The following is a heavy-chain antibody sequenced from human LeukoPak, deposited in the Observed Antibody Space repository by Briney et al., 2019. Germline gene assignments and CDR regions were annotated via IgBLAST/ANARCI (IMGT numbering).Heavy chain of an antibody. Sequence: ASVKVSCKASGYTFTSYDINWVRQATGQGLEWMGWMNPNSGNTGYAQKFQGRVTMTRNTSISTAYMELSSLRSEGTAVYYCARVVSSSWFTDYYYGMDVWGQGTTVTVSS. CDR3: ARVVSSSWFTDYYYGMDV. D-gene: IGHD6-13*01. CDR2: MNPNSGNT. V-gene: IGHV1-8*01. CDR1: GYTFTSYD. J-gene: IGHJ6*02.